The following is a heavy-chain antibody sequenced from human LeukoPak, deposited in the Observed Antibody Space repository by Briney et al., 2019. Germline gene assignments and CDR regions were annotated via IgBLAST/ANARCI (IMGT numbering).Heavy chain of an antibody. V-gene: IGHV1-69*05. CDR2: IIPIFGTA. D-gene: IGHD3-3*01. J-gene: IGHJ4*02. CDR3: GRGLPLETYFLGDY. Sequence: GASVKVSCKASGGTFSSYAISWVRQAPGQGLEWMGRIIPIFGTANYAQKFQGRVTITTDESTSTAYMELSSLRSEDTAVYYCGRGLPLETYFLGDYWGQGTLVTVSS. CDR1: GGTFSSYA.